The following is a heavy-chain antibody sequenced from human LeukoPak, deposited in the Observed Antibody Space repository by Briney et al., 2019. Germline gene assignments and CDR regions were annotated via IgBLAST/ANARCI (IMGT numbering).Heavy chain of an antibody. J-gene: IGHJ4*02. CDR2: IYYSGRT. CDR1: GGSISSYY. CDR3: ARDDSNYYDSSRFDY. D-gene: IGHD3-22*01. Sequence: TETLSLTCTVSGGSISSYYWSWIRQPPGKGLEWIGYIYYSGRTNYNPSLKSRVTISVDMSKNQFSLKLTSVTAADTAVYYCARDDSNYYDSSRFDYWGQGTLVTV. V-gene: IGHV4-59*01.